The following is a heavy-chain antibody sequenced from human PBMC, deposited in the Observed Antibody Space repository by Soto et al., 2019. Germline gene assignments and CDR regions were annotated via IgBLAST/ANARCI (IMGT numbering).Heavy chain of an antibody. V-gene: IGHV3-33*01. CDR2: VWSDESNK. CDR1: GFTFRSYG. Sequence: QVPLVESGGGVVQPGTSLRLSCAASGFTFRSYGMHWVRQAPGKGLEWVAVVWSDESNKYYADSLKGRFTISGDNSKNTLYLQMHSLRAEDTAVYYCARGRSFSSTWYPYGMDVWGQGTTVTVSS. D-gene: IGHD6-13*01. CDR3: ARGRSFSSTWYPYGMDV. J-gene: IGHJ6*02.